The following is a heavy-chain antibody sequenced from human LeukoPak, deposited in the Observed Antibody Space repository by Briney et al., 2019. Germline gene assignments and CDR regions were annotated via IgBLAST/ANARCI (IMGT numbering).Heavy chain of an antibody. Sequence: MSGGSLRLSCAASGFTFSSYSMNWVRQAPGRGLEWVSSISSSSSYIYYADSVKGRFTISRDNAKNSLYLQMNSLTAEDTAVYYCAREEGITMVRGLISVPWGQGTLVTVSS. J-gene: IGHJ5*02. CDR2: ISSSSSYI. V-gene: IGHV3-21*01. D-gene: IGHD3-10*01. CDR1: GFTFSSYS. CDR3: AREEGITMVRGLISVP.